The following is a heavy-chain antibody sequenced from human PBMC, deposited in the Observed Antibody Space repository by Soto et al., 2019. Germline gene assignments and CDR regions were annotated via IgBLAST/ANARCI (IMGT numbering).Heavy chain of an antibody. CDR1: GFAFKYYT. CDR2: ISGSGSKT. J-gene: IGHJ3*01. CDR3: ATDYLFRTFVRNDDFDF. D-gene: IGHD3-10*01. V-gene: IGHV3-23*01. Sequence: LRLFCXASGFAFKYYTMPRVRLAPGTGLEWVSGISGSGSKTYYSDSVKGRLTIYRENYGNKLYLEVNNLRAEDTAVYYCATDYLFRTFVRNDDFDFWGQGTVVKVSS.